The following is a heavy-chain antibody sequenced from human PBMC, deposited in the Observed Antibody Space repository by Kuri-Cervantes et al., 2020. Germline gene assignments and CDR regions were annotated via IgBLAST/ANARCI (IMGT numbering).Heavy chain of an antibody. J-gene: IGHJ4*02. Sequence: GESLKISCAASGFTFSSYEMNWVRQAPGKGLEWVSYISSSGSTIYYADSVKGRFTISRDNSKNTLSLQMNSLRDDDTAVYYCARRGEYYFDYWGQGTLVTVSS. CDR2: ISSSGSTI. V-gene: IGHV3-48*03. CDR1: GFTFSSYE. CDR3: ARRGEYYFDY.